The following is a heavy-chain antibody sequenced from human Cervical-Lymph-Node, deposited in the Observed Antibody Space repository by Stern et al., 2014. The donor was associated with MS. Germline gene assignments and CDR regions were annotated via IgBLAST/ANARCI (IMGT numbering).Heavy chain of an antibody. J-gene: IGHJ4*02. Sequence: QMQLVQSGGGVVQPGRSLRLSCATSGFTFGRHSMHWVRQAPGKGLEWVAIISYDGSSPHSADSVEGRFTISRDNSNNPLYLQMNSLRVEDTAMYYCARPAAARYFDYWGQGSQVTVSS. CDR2: ISYDGSSP. CDR1: GFTFGRHS. CDR3: ARPAAARYFDY. D-gene: IGHD6-25*01. V-gene: IGHV3-30-3*01.